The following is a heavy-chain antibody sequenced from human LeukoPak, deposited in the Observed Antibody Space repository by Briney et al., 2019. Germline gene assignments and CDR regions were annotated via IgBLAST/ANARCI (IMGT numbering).Heavy chain of an antibody. CDR3: ARDPDYGDY. Sequence: SVKVSCKASGYTFTSYAISWVRQAPGQGLEWMGRIMPIFGTANYAQKFQGRVTITTDESTSTAYMELSSLRSEDTAVYYCARDPDYGDYWGQGTLVTVSS. CDR1: GYTFTSYA. J-gene: IGHJ4*02. CDR2: IMPIFGTA. V-gene: IGHV1-69*05.